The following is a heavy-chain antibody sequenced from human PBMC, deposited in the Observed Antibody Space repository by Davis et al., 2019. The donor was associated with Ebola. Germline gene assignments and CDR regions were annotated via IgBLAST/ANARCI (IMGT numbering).Heavy chain of an antibody. CDR2: IKQDGSEK. V-gene: IGHV3-7*03. Sequence: GESLKISCADSGFTFSSYWMNWVRQAPGKGLEWVANIKQDGSEKNYVDSVKGRFTISRDNAKSSLYLQMNSLRADDTAVYYCAKQRGVGAIDYDYWGRGTVVTVSS. D-gene: IGHD1-26*01. CDR3: AKQRGVGAIDYDY. CDR1: GFTFSSYW. J-gene: IGHJ4*02.